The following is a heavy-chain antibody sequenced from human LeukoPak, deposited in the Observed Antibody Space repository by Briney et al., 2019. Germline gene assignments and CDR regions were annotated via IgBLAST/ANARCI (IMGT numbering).Heavy chain of an antibody. V-gene: IGHV1-69*05. CDR3: AGGDPFNYYMDV. CDR2: LIPMFGAT. Sequence: SSVKVSCKASRGTFNTYAISWVRQAPGQRLEWMGGLIPMFGATNYTQKFQGRLSITTDESTTTAYMELSRLRSHDTAVYFCAGGDPFNYYMDVWGKGTTVTV. D-gene: IGHD4-17*01. J-gene: IGHJ6*03. CDR1: RGTFNTYA.